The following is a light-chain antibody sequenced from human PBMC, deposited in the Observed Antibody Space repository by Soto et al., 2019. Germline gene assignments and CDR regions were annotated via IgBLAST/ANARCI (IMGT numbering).Light chain of an antibody. CDR3: HQYGSSIFT. J-gene: IGKJ3*01. Sequence: EIVLTQSPGTLSLSPGERATLSCRASQSVSSSYLGWYQQKPGQAPRLLIYGASTRATGIPDRFSGSGSGTDFTLTISMLEHEDFVVYYCHQYGSSIFTFGPGPKEDLK. CDR2: GAS. V-gene: IGKV3-20*01. CDR1: QSVSSSY.